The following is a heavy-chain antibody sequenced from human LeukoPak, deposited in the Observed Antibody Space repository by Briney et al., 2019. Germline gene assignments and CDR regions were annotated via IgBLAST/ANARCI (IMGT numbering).Heavy chain of an antibody. D-gene: IGHD3-3*02. CDR1: GYTFTASY. Sequence: GASVKVSCKASGYTFTASYMHWVRQAPGQGLEWMGWVKPNNGGTSFSQKFQGRVTMTRDTSINTAYMELSRLTSDDTAVYYCARLAISATSDYWGQGTLVTVSS. J-gene: IGHJ4*02. V-gene: IGHV1-2*02. CDR3: ARLAISATSDY. CDR2: VKPNNGGT.